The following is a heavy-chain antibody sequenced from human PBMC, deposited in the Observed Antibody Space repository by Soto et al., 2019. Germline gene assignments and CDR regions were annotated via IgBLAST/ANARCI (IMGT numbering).Heavy chain of an antibody. CDR3: ARGFPHLAHYGDSQFDY. J-gene: IGHJ4*02. Sequence: HGESLKISCKGSGYSFTSYWITWVRQMPGEGLEWMARIDPSDSYTNYSPSFQGHVTISADKSISTAYLQWSSLKASDTAMYYCARGFPHLAHYGDSQFDYWGQGTLVTVSS. D-gene: IGHD4-17*01. CDR2: IDPSDSYT. CDR1: GYSFTSYW. V-gene: IGHV5-10-1*01.